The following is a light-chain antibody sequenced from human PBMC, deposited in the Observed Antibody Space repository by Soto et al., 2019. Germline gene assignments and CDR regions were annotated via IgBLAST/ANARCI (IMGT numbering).Light chain of an antibody. CDR3: QHYVTSPLT. CDR1: QSVSATY. Sequence: ESVLPQSPGTLSFSRGPTHTPQHRVSQSVSATYLAWYQQKPGQAPRLLIYAASSRATGVPDRFSGSGSGTDLTLTISRLEPEDFAVYYCQHYVTSPLTFGGGTKVDIK. CDR2: AAS. J-gene: IGKJ4*01. V-gene: IGKV3-20*01.